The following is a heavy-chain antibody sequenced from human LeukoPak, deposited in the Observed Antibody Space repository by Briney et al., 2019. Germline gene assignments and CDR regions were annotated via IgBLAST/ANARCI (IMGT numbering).Heavy chain of an antibody. V-gene: IGHV3-23*01. CDR1: GLNLNKYD. J-gene: IGHJ4*02. CDR2: ITGMSDKT. D-gene: IGHD6-19*01. CDR3: ANGGWLDD. Sequence: GGSLRLSCADSGLNLNKYDMMWARQAPGKGREWVSTITGMSDKTYYTDSVKARFVTFRDNSKDTLYLQMNSLRAEDTALYYCANGGWLDDLGQGALVTVS.